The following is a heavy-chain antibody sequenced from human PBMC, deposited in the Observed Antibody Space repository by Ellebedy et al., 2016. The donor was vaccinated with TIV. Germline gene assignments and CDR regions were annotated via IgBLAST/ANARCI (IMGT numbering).Heavy chain of an antibody. CDR3: ARDTRGMAAADDAFDI. D-gene: IGHD6-13*01. J-gene: IGHJ3*02. V-gene: IGHV1-8*01. CDR2: MNPNNGNT. CDR1: GYTFTSND. Sequence: ASVKVSXXASGYTFTSNDINWVRQATGQGLEWMGWMNPNNGNTGYAQKFQGRVTMTRDTSITTAYMELSSLRSEDTAVYYCARDTRGMAAADDAFDIWGQGTMVTVSS.